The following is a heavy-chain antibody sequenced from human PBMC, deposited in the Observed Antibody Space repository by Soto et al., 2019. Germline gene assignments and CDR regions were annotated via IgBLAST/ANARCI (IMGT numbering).Heavy chain of an antibody. D-gene: IGHD6-19*01. CDR3: ARDKGGTVAGFNWFDP. CDR2: ISSSSATI. CDR1: GFKFSMFG. Sequence: ESGGDLVQPGGFLRLSCVASGFKFSMFGMNWVRQAPGKGLEWIAYISSSSATIIYGGSVEGRFTVSRDNAENSLFLQMKSLRDEVTAVYYCARDKGGTVAGFNWFDPWGHGTPVTVST. V-gene: IGHV3-48*02. J-gene: IGHJ5*02.